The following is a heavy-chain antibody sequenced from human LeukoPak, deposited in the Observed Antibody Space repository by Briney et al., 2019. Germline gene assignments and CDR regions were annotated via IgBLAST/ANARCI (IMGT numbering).Heavy chain of an antibody. CDR1: GXXXXSXX. D-gene: IGHD3-9*01. J-gene: IGHJ3*02. CDR3: ARVFLTENAFDI. CDR2: IYYSGST. Sequence: PSETLSLACTVSGXXXXSXXXXXXXXXPXXXXXXXGYIYYSGSTNYNPSLKSRVTISVDTSKNQFSLKLSSVTAADTAVYYCARVFLTENAFDIWGQGTMVTVSS. V-gene: IGHV4-59*01.